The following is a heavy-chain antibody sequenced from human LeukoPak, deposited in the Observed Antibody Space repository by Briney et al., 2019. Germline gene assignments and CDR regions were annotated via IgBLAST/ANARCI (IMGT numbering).Heavy chain of an antibody. V-gene: IGHV2-70*11. D-gene: IGHD3-3*01. CDR1: GFSLSTSGMC. CDR3: ARSSRFLEWLLLDY. Sequence: ESGPTLVNPTQTLTLTCTFSGFSLSTSGMCVSWIRQPPGKALEWLARIDWDDDKYYSTSLKTRLTISKDTSKNQVVLTMTNMDPVDTATYCCARSSRFLEWLLLDYWGQGTLVTVSS. J-gene: IGHJ4*02. CDR2: IDWDDDK.